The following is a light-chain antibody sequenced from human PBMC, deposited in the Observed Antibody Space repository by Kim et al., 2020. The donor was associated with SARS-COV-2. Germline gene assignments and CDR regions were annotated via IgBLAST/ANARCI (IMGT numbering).Light chain of an antibody. CDR3: QTRGSGRVV. CDR2: FNCDGSN. Sequence: ALVEITCTLRSGHSSCAIACPQQQPEKVSGYLIKFNCDGSNGKGDGFPDRFSGSSSGAERYLTISSLSSEDEADYYGQTRGSGRVVFGGGTKVTVL. J-gene: IGLJ2*01. V-gene: IGLV4-69*01. CDR1: SGHSSCA.